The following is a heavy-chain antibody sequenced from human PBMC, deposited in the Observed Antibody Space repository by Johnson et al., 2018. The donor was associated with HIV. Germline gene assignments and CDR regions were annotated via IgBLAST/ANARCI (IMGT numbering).Heavy chain of an antibody. CDR1: GFTFSSYA. D-gene: IGHD5-18*01. V-gene: IGHV3-66*01. Sequence: VQLVESGGGLVQPGGSLRLSCAASGFTFSSYAMSWVRQAPGKGLEWVSVIYSGGSTYYADPVKGRFTISRDNSKNTLYFQMNSLRAEATAVYYCARAYSYGAFDIWGQGTMVTVSS. CDR2: IYSGGST. J-gene: IGHJ3*02. CDR3: ARAYSYGAFDI.